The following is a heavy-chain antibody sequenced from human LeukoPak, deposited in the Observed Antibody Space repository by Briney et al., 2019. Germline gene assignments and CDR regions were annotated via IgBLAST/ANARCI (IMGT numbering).Heavy chain of an antibody. CDR2: IKSKIDGDTT. J-gene: IGHJ4*02. V-gene: IGHV3-15*01. CDR3: TMIRGWGSGTYYLDY. D-gene: IGHD3-10*01. Sequence: PGGSLRLSCAGSGFIFGNDWMSWVRQAPGKGLEWVGRIKSKIDGDTTDYAAPVKGRFTISRDDSKNTLYLQINSLKIEDTAVYYCTMIRGWGSGTYYLDYWGQGTLVTVSS. CDR1: GFIFGNDW.